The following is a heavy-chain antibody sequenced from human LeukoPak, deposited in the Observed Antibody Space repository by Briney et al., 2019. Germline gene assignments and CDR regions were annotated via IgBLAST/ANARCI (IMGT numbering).Heavy chain of an antibody. J-gene: IGHJ5*02. CDR2: IYYSGTA. CDR3: ARIVGARPYNWFDP. Sequence: SETLSLTCTVSGGSISNYWSWIRQPPGKGLEWIGYIYYSGTANYNPSLKSRGTISVDTSKNQFSLKLSSVTAADTAVYYCARIVGARPYNWFDPWGQGTLVTVSS. D-gene: IGHD1-26*01. CDR1: GGSISNY. V-gene: IGHV4-59*08.